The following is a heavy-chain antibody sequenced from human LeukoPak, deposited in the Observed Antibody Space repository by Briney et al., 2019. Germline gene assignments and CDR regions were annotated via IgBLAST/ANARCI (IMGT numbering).Heavy chain of an antibody. Sequence: ASVKVSCKASGYTFTGYYMHWVRQAPGQGLEWMGRINPNSGGTNYAQKFQGRVTMTRDTSISTAYMELSRLRSDDTAVYYCARALRSHNRWFDHWGQGTLVTVSS. CDR3: ARALRSHNRWFDH. CDR1: GYTFTGYY. D-gene: IGHD2/OR15-2a*01. CDR2: INPNSGGT. J-gene: IGHJ5*02. V-gene: IGHV1-2*06.